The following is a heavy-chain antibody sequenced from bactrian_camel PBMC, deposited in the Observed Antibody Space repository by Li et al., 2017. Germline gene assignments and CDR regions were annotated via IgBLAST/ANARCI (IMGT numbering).Heavy chain of an antibody. CDR2: IYTMSGST. D-gene: IGHD3*01. Sequence: DVQLVESGGGSVQAGGSLKLSCIVSNYAYTSYVMAWFRRGPGKEREGVAAIYTMSGSTYYADSVKGRFTISQDNAKNTLYLQMNSLKPEDTAMYYCASAPRLCFSGSWLSATGYDYWGQGTQVTVS. V-gene: IGHV3S31*01. CDR1: NYAYTSYV. J-gene: IGHJ4*01. CDR3: ASAPRLCFSGSWLSATGYDY.